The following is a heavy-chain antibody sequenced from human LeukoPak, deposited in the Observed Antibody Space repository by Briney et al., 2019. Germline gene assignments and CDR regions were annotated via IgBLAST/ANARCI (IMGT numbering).Heavy chain of an antibody. CDR2: ISSSSNYI. D-gene: IGHD3-10*01. Sequence: PGGSLRLSCAASGFTFSFYSMNWVRQAPGKGLEWISSISSSSNYIYYADSVKGRFTISRDNAKNSLYLQMNSLRADDTAMYYCAGDLHGESCTTPNCSWGQGTLVTVSS. CDR1: GFTFSFYS. CDR3: AGDLHGESCTTPNCS. V-gene: IGHV3-21*01. J-gene: IGHJ4*02.